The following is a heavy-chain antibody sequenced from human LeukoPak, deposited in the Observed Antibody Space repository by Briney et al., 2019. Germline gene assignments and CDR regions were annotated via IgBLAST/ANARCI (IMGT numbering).Heavy chain of an antibody. CDR2: ISSSSSYI. J-gene: IGHJ4*02. Sequence: PGGSLRLSCAASGFTFSSYSMNWVRQAPGKGLEWVSYISSSSSYIYYADSVKGRFTISRDNAKNSLYLQMNSLRAEDTAVYYCARTYSSSWPFDYWGQGTLVTVSS. CDR3: ARTYSSSWPFDY. CDR1: GFTFSSYS. V-gene: IGHV3-21*05. D-gene: IGHD6-13*01.